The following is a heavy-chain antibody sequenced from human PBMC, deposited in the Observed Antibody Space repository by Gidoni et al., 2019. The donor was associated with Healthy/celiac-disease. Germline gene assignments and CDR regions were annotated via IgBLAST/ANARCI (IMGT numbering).Heavy chain of an antibody. Sequence: QLQLQESGPGLVKPSETLSLTCTVSGGSISSSRYYWGWIRQPPGKGMEWIGSIYYSGSTYYNPSLKSRVTISVDTSKNQFSLKLSSVTAADTAVYYCARRITMVRGVTYWYFDLWGRGTLVTVSS. CDR3: ARRITMVRGVTYWYFDL. V-gene: IGHV4-39*01. J-gene: IGHJ2*01. CDR2: IYYSGST. D-gene: IGHD3-10*01. CDR1: GGSISSSRYY.